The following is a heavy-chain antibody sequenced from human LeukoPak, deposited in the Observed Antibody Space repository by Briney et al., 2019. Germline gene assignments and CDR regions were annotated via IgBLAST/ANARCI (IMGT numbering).Heavy chain of an antibody. CDR3: ARFGIQVGHAFDI. CDR2: IYSGGST. V-gene: IGHV3-66*01. J-gene: IGHJ3*02. D-gene: IGHD3-16*01. CDR1: GFTFSSYG. Sequence: PGGSLRLSCAASGFTFSSYGMHWVRQAPGKGLEWVSVIYSGGSTYYADSVKGRFTISRDNSKNTLYLQMNSLRAEDTAVYYCARFGIQVGHAFDIWGQGTMVTVSS.